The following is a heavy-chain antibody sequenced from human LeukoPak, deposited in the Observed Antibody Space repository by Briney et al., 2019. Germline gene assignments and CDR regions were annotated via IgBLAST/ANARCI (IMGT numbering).Heavy chain of an antibody. Sequence: GGSLRLSCAASGFTFSSYTMNWVRQAPGKGLEWVSSIAGSSGYISYADSVKGRFTISRDNAKKSLYLQMTSLTAEDTAVYYCARDRGAYCGGDCYLGFDYWGRGTLSPSPQ. V-gene: IGHV3-21*01. CDR2: IAGSSGYI. D-gene: IGHD2-21*02. CDR3: ARDRGAYCGGDCYLGFDY. CDR1: GFTFSSYT. J-gene: IGHJ4*01.